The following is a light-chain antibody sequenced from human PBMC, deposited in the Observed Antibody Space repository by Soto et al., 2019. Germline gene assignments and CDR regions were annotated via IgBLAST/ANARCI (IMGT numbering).Light chain of an antibody. CDR3: QQVKTYPLT. Sequence: DIQLTQSPSFLSASVGDRVTITCRASQDISSHLALYQQKPGKAPKLLIYAASTLQSGVPSGFGGSGSGTEFTLTITSLQPEDFATYYCQQVKTYPLTFGGGTKVEIK. J-gene: IGKJ4*01. CDR1: QDISSH. CDR2: AAS. V-gene: IGKV1-9*01.